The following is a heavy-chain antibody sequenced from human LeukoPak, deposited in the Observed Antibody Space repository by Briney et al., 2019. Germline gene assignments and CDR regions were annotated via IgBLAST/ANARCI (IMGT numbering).Heavy chain of an antibody. CDR1: GGSISSSSYY. Sequence: SETLSLTCTVSGGSISSSSYYWVWIRQPPGKGLEWIGYMYYSGSTNYNPSLKSRVTISADTSKNQFSLKLSSVTAADTAVYYCAGGLIAAAGTRVDYWGQGTLVTVSS. CDR2: MYYSGST. CDR3: AGGLIAAAGTRVDY. J-gene: IGHJ4*02. D-gene: IGHD6-13*01. V-gene: IGHV4-61*05.